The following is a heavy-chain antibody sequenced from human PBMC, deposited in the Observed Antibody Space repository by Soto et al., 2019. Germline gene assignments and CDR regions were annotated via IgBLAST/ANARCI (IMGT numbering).Heavy chain of an antibody. CDR2: VNPAVGTV. D-gene: IGHD1-1*01. CDR3: ARGGTGTTGGRTFYGMDV. V-gene: IGHV1-46*01. CDR1: GYTFTAYY. J-gene: IGHJ6*02. Sequence: QVQLVQSGAEVREPGASVKISCKASGYTFTAYYIHWVRQTTGLGLEWMGIVNPAVGTVSYVQKFQGRGNRTRDTSTSTEYMELSSLTSEVTAGYSCARGGTGTTGGRTFYGMDVWGQGTTVTVSS.